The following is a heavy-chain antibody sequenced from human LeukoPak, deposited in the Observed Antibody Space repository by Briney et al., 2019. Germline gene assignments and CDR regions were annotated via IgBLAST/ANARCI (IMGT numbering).Heavy chain of an antibody. D-gene: IGHD1-14*01. V-gene: IGHV1-2*02. CDR2: INPNSGGT. CDR1: GYTFTGYY. Sequence: ASVKVSCKASGYTFTGYYMHWVRQAPGQGLEWMGWINPNSGGTNYAQKFQGRVTITADKSTSTAYMELSSLRSEDTAVYYCARDQTTNAFDYWGQGTLVTVSS. J-gene: IGHJ4*02. CDR3: ARDQTTNAFDY.